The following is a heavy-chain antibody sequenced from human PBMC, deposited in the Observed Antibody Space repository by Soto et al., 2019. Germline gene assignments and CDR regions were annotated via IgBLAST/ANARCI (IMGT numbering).Heavy chain of an antibody. Sequence: EVQLVESGGGLVKPGGSLRLSCAASGFTFSSYSMNWVRQAPGKGLEWVSSISSSSSYIYYADSVKGRFTISRDNAKNSLYLQMNSLRAEDKAVYYCARDQPEYSYGYGLGYWGQGTLVTVSS. J-gene: IGHJ4*02. CDR1: GFTFSSYS. CDR3: ARDQPEYSYGYGLGY. CDR2: ISSSSSYI. D-gene: IGHD5-18*01. V-gene: IGHV3-21*01.